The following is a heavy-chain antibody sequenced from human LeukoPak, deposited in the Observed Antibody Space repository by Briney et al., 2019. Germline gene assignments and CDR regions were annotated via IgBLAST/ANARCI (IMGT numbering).Heavy chain of an antibody. CDR3: ARLWDYVWGRKENPPDY. J-gene: IGHJ4*02. Sequence: GESLKISCKGSGYSFTNYWIGWVRQMPGKGLEWMGIIFPADSGTRYSPSFQGQVTISADKSISTAYLQWSSLKASDTAMYYCARLWDYVWGRKENPPDYWAQGTLVTVSS. CDR2: IFPADSGT. V-gene: IGHV5-51*01. CDR1: GYSFTNYW. D-gene: IGHD3-16*01.